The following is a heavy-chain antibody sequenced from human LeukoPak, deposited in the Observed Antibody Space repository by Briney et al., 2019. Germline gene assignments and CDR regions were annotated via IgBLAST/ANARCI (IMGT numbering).Heavy chain of an antibody. Sequence: SETLSLTCTVSGGSISSYYWSWIRQPPGKGREWMGYIYYSGSTNYNPSPTSRFTISVDSSTNQFSLQLSSVTAADTAVYYCARDILTGYYSGWFDPWGQGTLVTVSS. CDR1: GGSISSYY. V-gene: IGHV4-59*01. CDR2: IYYSGST. D-gene: IGHD3-9*01. J-gene: IGHJ5*02. CDR3: ARDILTGYYSGWFDP.